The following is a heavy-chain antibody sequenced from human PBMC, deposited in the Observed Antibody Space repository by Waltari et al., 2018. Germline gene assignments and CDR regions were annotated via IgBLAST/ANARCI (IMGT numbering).Heavy chain of an antibody. Sequence: QVQLQESGPGLVKPSETLSLTCTVSGGSISSYYWSWIRQPPGKGLEWIGYIYYSGSTNDNPSLKSRVTISVDTSKNQFSLKLSSVTAADTAVYYCARAVRNTRVIDYRGQGTLVTVSS. CDR2: IYYSGST. V-gene: IGHV4-59*01. CDR3: ARAVRNTRVIDY. J-gene: IGHJ4*02. D-gene: IGHD1-1*01. CDR1: GGSISSYY.